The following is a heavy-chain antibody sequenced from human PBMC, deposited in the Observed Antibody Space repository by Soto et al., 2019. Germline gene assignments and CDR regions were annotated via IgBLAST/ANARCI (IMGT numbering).Heavy chain of an antibody. D-gene: IGHD2-21*02. V-gene: IGHV1-69*06. CDR3: ASGLAYCGGDCYSSIDY. J-gene: IGHJ4*02. CDR2: IIPIFGTA. Sequence: SVKVSCKASGGTFSSYAISWVRQAPGQGLEWMGGIIPIFGTANYAQKFQGRVTITADKSTSTAYMELSSLRSVDTAVYYCASGLAYCGGDCYSSIDYWGQGTLVTVSS. CDR1: GGTFSSYA.